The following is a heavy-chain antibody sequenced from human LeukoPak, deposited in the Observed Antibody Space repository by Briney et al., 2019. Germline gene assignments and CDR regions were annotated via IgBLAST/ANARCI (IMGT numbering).Heavy chain of an antibody. D-gene: IGHD1-26*01. CDR2: IFHSGST. CDR3: ASERETGYYLYYFDY. CDR1: GGSISGYY. Sequence: SETLSLTCTVSGGSISGYYWSWIRQPPGKGLEWIGYIFHSGSTNYNPSLKSRVTISVDTSKNQFSLKLSSVTAADTAVYYCASERETGYYLYYFDYWGQGTLVTVSS. J-gene: IGHJ4*02. V-gene: IGHV4-59*01.